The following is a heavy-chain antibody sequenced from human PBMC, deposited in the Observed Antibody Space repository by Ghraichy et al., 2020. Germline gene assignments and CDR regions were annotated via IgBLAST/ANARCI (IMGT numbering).Heavy chain of an antibody. CDR1: GFTFSSYG. CDR2: IWYDGSNK. J-gene: IGHJ4*02. CDR3: ARDGSRYYDFWSGPPGY. D-gene: IGHD3-3*01. Sequence: GGSLRLSCAASGFTFSSYGMHWVRQAPGKGLEWVAVIWYDGSNKYYADSVKGRFTISRDNSKNTLYLQMNNLRAEDTAVYYCARDGSRYYDFWSGPPGYWGQGTLVTVSS. V-gene: IGHV3-33*08.